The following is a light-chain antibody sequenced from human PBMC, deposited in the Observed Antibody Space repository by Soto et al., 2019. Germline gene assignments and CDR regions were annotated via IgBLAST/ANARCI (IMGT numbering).Light chain of an antibody. CDR3: SSFAVSNSFV. CDR2: EVN. Sequence: QSALTQPPSASGSHGQSVTISCTETSDDVGSYNYVSWYQQHPGKAPKLMIYEVNKRPSGVPDRFSGSKSGNTASLTASGLQAEDEADYYCSSFAVSNSFVFGTGTKVTVL. CDR1: SDDVGSYNY. J-gene: IGLJ1*01. V-gene: IGLV2-8*01.